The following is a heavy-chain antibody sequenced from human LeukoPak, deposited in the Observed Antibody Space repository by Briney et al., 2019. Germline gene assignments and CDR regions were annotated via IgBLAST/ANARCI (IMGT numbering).Heavy chain of an antibody. V-gene: IGHV4-59*01. Sequence: SETLSLTCTVSGGSISSYYWSWIRQPPGKGLEWIGYIDYTGRTMYNPSLKSRVTTSLDTSKDQVSLQLSSVTAADTAVYYCTRDHWLLSSNTWYYYGMDVWGQGTTVTVSS. CDR3: TRDHWLLSSNTWYYYGMDV. CDR2: IDYTGRT. J-gene: IGHJ6*02. CDR1: GGSISSYY. D-gene: IGHD3-9*01.